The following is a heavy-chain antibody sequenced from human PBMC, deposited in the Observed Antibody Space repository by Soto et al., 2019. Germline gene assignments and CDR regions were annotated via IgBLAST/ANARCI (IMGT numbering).Heavy chain of an antibody. CDR1: GYTFSSYH. Sequence: QIQLVQSGAEVKKPGASVKVSCKASGYTFSSYHITWVRQAPGQGLEWMGWISAYNGNTNYAQNLQGRVTMTTDPSTITAYMELRSLRSDDTAVYYCARALPPVDYWGQGTLVTVSS. V-gene: IGHV1-18*01. J-gene: IGHJ4*02. CDR3: ARALPPVDY. CDR2: ISAYNGNT.